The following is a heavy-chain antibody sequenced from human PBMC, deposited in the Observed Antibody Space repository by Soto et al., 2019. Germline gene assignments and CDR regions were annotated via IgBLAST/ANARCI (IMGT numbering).Heavy chain of an antibody. Sequence: PGGSLRLSCAASGFTFDDYVISWVRQAPGKGLEWVSGINWNGGSTGYADSVKGRFTISRDNAKNSLYLQMNSLRAEDTALYYCARDLSGYVPFDYWGQGTLVTVSS. CDR2: INWNGGST. CDR3: ARDLSGYVPFDY. J-gene: IGHJ4*02. CDR1: GFTFDDYV. V-gene: IGHV3-20*04. D-gene: IGHD5-12*01.